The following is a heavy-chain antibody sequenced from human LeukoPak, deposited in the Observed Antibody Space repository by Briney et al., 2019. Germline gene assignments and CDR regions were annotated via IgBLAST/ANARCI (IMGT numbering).Heavy chain of an antibody. J-gene: IGHJ4*02. V-gene: IGHV3-23*01. CDR3: AQGGHDFSPFYY. D-gene: IGHD4-11*01. Sequence: GRSLRLSCAASGFTFSSYAMHWVRQAPGEGLEWVSSIKGGGGDPFYADSVRGRFTISRDKSKNTLYLQLNSLRPEDTAVYFCAQGGHDFSPFYYWGQGTLVTVSS. CDR2: IKGGGGDP. CDR1: GFTFSSYA.